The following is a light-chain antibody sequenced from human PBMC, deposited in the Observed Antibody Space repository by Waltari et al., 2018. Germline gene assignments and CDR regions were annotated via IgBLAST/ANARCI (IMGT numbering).Light chain of an antibody. Sequence: DIQMTQSTSSLSASVEDIVTITCQASHHINNFLNWYQQKPGKAPKLLIYDASNLETGVPSRVSGSGSGTDFTFTISSLQPEDIATYYCQQFDHLPTFGQGTRLEIK. V-gene: IGKV1-33*01. CDR2: DAS. CDR1: HHINNF. J-gene: IGKJ5*01. CDR3: QQFDHLPT.